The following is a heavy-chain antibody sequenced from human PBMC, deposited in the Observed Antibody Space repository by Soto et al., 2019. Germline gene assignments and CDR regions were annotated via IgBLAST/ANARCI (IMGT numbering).Heavy chain of an antibody. Sequence: QVQLVQSGAEVKKPGSSVKVSCKASGGTFSSYAISWVRQAPGQGLEWMGGIIPIFGTANYAQKFQGRVTITADESTSKAYMELSSLRSEDTAVYYCAREDIVVVPASEIYYYYGMDVWGQGTTVTVSS. V-gene: IGHV1-69*01. CDR3: AREDIVVVPASEIYYYYGMDV. J-gene: IGHJ6*02. CDR2: IIPIFGTA. D-gene: IGHD2-2*01. CDR1: GGTFSSYA.